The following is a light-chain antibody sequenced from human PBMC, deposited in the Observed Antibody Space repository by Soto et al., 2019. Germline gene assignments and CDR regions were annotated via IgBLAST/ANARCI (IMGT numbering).Light chain of an antibody. J-gene: IGLJ3*02. CDR2: STN. Sequence: QTVVTQEPSFSVSPGRTVTLTCGLSSGSVSTSYYPSWYQQTPGQAPRTLIYSTNTRSSAVPDRFSGSILGNKAALTITGAQADDESDYYCVLYMGSGIWVFGGGTKVTV. CDR3: VLYMGSGIWV. CDR1: SGSVSTSYY. V-gene: IGLV8-61*01.